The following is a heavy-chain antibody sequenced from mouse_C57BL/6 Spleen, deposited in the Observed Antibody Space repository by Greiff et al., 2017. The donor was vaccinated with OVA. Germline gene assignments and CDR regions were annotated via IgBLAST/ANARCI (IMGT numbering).Heavy chain of an antibody. CDR3: ARGGGTWFAY. V-gene: IGHV3-1*01. J-gene: IGHJ3*01. Sequence: EVQLQESGPGMVKPSQSLSLTCTVTGYSITSGYDWHWIRHFPGNKLEWMGYISYSGSTNYNPSLKSRISITHDTSKNHFFLKLNSVTTEDTATYYGARGGGTWFAYWGQGTLVTVSA. CDR1: GYSITSGYD. CDR2: ISYSGST.